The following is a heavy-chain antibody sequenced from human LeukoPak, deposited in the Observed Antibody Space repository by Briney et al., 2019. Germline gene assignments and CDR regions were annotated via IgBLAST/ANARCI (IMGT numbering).Heavy chain of an antibody. CDR3: ARGGSGSYLTLFDY. J-gene: IGHJ4*02. V-gene: IGHV4-30-4*08. Sequence: PSQTLSLTCTVSGGSISSGGYYWSWIRQHPGKGLEWIGYIYYSGSTYYNPSLKSRVTISVDTSKNQFSLKLSSVTAADTAVYYCARGGSGSYLTLFDYWGQGTLVTVSS. D-gene: IGHD3-10*01. CDR1: GGSISSGGYY. CDR2: IYYSGST.